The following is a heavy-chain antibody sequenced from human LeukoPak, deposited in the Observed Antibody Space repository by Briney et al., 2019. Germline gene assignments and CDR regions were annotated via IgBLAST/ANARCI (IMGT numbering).Heavy chain of an antibody. Sequence: GGSLRLSCAASGFTVSSNYMSWVRQAPGKGLEWVTVIYSGGSTYCADSVKGRFTISRDNSKNTLYLQMNSLRAEDTAVYYCARDEPRACWGQGTLVTVSS. CDR1: GFTVSSNY. CDR3: ARDEPRAC. CDR2: IYSGGST. D-gene: IGHD1-14*01. J-gene: IGHJ4*02. V-gene: IGHV3-66*02.